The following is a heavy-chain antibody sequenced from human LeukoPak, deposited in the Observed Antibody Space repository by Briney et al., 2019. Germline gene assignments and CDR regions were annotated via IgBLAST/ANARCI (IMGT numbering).Heavy chain of an antibody. D-gene: IGHD5-12*01. V-gene: IGHV4-4*07. CDR3: ARLHVVYSQRSGWFDP. CDR1: GGSISSYY. Sequence: PSETLSLTCTVSGGSISSYYWSWIRQPAGKGLEWIGRIYTSGSTNYNPSLKSRVTMSVDTSKNQFSLKLSSVTAADTAVYYCARLHVVYSQRSGWFDPWGQGTLVTVSS. J-gene: IGHJ5*02. CDR2: IYTSGST.